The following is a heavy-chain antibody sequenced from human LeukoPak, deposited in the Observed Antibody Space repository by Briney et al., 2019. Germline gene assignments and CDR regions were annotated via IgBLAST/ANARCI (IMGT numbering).Heavy chain of an antibody. D-gene: IGHD1-7*01. CDR3: ARGDGNFWGLPH. V-gene: IGHV3-74*01. J-gene: IGHJ4*02. Sequence: PGGSLRLSCAASGFTFSSYWMHWVRHAPGKGPVWVSRINPDGSTTNYADSVKGRFTISRDNAKNMLYVQMNSLSAEDTAVYYCARGDGNFWGLPHWGQGTLVTVSS. CDR1: GFTFSSYW. CDR2: INPDGSTT.